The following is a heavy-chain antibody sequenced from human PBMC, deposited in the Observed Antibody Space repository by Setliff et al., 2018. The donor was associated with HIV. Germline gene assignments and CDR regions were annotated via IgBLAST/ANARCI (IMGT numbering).Heavy chain of an antibody. CDR2: MNPKSGNT. CDR1: GYFFTTHN. V-gene: IGHV1-8*02. J-gene: IGHJ4*02. Sequence: ASVKVSCKASGYFFTTHNINWVRQGAGQGLEWMGWMNPKSGNTGYAERFQGRVTMTRNNSINTAYMELSSLRSEDTTVYFCARGYNPGYSSGWRFDFWGRGTRVTVSS. CDR3: ARGYNPGYSSGWRFDF. D-gene: IGHD6-19*01.